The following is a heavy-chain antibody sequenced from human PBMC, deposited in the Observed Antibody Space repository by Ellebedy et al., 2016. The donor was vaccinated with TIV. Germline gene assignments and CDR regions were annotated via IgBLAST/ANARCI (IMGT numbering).Heavy chain of an antibody. J-gene: IGHJ4*02. CDR3: ASLKISSWSYYFDF. V-gene: IGHV3-11*03. CDR2: ITNSSSYT. Sequence: GGSLRLSXAASGFTFSDYYMSWIRQAPGKGLEWVSYITNSSSYTNYADSVKGRFTISRDNAKNSLYLQLSSLRAEDTAVYYCASLKISSWSYYFDFWGQGTLVTVSS. CDR1: GFTFSDYY. D-gene: IGHD6-13*01.